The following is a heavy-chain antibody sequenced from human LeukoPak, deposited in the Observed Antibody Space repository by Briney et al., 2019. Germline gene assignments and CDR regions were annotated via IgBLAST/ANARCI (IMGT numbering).Heavy chain of an antibody. V-gene: IGHV4-59*01. CDR2: IYYSGST. CDR3: ARGTTTVYYYYYMDV. CDR1: GGSISSYY. J-gene: IGHJ6*03. D-gene: IGHD4-17*01. Sequence: TSETLSLTCTVSGGSISSYYWSWIRQPPGKGLEWIGYIYYSGSTNYNPSLKSRVTISVDTSKNQFSLKLSSVTAADTAVYYCARGTTTVYYYYYMDVWGKGTTVTVSS.